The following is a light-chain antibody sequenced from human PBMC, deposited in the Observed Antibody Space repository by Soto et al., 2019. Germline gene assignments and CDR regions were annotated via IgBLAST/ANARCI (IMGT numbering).Light chain of an antibody. Sequence: DIQMTDSPSSLSASEGDTVTITCQASQDISHYLNWYQQKPGKALKLLIYDASNLHPGVPSRFRGSGSGTEFSFNITSLQPEDVATYYCQQYDDLPITFGQETRLEIK. CDR3: QQYDDLPIT. CDR2: DAS. CDR1: QDISHY. J-gene: IGKJ5*01. V-gene: IGKV1-33*01.